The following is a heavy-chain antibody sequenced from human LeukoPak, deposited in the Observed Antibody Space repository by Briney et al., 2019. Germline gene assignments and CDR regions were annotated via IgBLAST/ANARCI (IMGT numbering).Heavy chain of an antibody. Sequence: SETLSLTCTVSGGSLSSGGYYWGWIRQPPGKGLEWIGSIYYSGSTYYNPSLKSRVTISVDTSKNQFSLKLSSVTAADTAVYYCARHAKSSSELLWFGELGNWFDPWGQGTLVTVSS. CDR3: ARHAKSSSELLWFGELGNWFDP. J-gene: IGHJ5*02. V-gene: IGHV4-39*01. CDR1: GGSLSSGGYY. D-gene: IGHD3-10*01. CDR2: IYYSGST.